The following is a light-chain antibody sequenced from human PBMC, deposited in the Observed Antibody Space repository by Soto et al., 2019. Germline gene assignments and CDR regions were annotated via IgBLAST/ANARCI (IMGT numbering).Light chain of an antibody. V-gene: IGKV3-15*01. CDR1: QSVSNN. CDR2: GIS. J-gene: IGKJ5*01. CDR3: QQYSKWPIT. Sequence: EIVLTQSPGTLSVSPGERSTLSCMSSQSVSNNYLAWYQQHPGQPPRLLIYGISTRATGIPARFSGSGSGTEFSLTISSLQSEDFAVYYCQQYSKWPITFGQGTRLETK.